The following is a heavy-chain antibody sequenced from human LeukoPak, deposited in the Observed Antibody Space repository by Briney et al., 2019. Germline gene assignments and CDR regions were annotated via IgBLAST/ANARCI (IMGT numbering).Heavy chain of an antibody. CDR1: GFTFSSYG. V-gene: IGHV3-30*18. Sequence: PGTSLRLSCAASGFTFSSYGMHWVRQAPGKGLEWVAVISYDGSNKYYADSVKGRFTISRDNSKNTLYLQMNSLRAEDTAVYYCAKDRVAAADSYYYYGMDVWGQGTTVTVSS. CDR3: AKDRVAAADSYYYYGMDV. D-gene: IGHD6-13*01. CDR2: ISYDGSNK. J-gene: IGHJ6*02.